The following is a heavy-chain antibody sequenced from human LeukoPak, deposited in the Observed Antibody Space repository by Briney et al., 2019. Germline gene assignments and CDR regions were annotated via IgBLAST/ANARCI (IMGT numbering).Heavy chain of an antibody. V-gene: IGHV3-66*01. CDR2: IYSGGST. Sequence: GGSLRLSCVASGFTVSSNYMSWVRQAPGKGLEWVSVIYSGGSTYYADSVKGRFTISRDNSKNTLYLQMNSLRAEDTAVYYCASSTGYSSGWYAYWGQGTLVTVSS. CDR1: GFTVSSNY. J-gene: IGHJ4*02. D-gene: IGHD6-19*01. CDR3: ASSTGYSSGWYAY.